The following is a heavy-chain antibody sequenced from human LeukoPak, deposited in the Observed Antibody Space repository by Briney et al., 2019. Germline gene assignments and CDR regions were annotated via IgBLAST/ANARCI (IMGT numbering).Heavy chain of an antibody. CDR1: GYTPTELS. Sequence: GASVKVSCKVSGYTPTELSMHWVRQAPGKGLEWMGGFDPEDGETIYAQKFQGRVTMTEDTSTDTAYMELSSLRSEDTAVYYCATGGYCSGGSCFRGSSSPKLYYYYYGMDVWGQGTTVTVSS. CDR2: FDPEDGET. V-gene: IGHV1-24*01. CDR3: ATGGYCSGGSCFRGSSSPKLYYYYYGMDV. D-gene: IGHD2-15*01. J-gene: IGHJ6*02.